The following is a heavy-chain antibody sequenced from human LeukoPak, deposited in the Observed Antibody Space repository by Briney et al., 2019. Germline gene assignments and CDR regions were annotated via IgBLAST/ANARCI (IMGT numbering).Heavy chain of an antibody. J-gene: IGHJ4*02. Sequence: SETLSLTCAVSGGSISSSAWWCWVRQPPGKGLEWIGEIHRSGSTYYNPSLESRLTMSLDKSKNQFSLNLCSVTAADTAVYFCVTGGSSWNEYWGQGTLVTVSS. V-gene: IGHV4-4*02. D-gene: IGHD6-13*01. CDR3: VTGGSSWNEY. CDR1: GGSISSSAW. CDR2: IHRSGST.